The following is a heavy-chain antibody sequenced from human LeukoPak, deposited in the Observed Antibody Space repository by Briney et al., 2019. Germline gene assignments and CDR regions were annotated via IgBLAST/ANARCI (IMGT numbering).Heavy chain of an antibody. CDR2: IKQDGSEK. V-gene: IGHV3-7*01. CDR1: GFTFSSYW. D-gene: IGHD2-21*01. CDR3: ARATASNWFDP. Sequence: GGSLRLSCAASGFTFSSYWLSWVRQAPGKGLKWVANIKQDGSEKYYVDSVKGRFTISRDNAKNSLYLQMNSLRAEDTAVYYCARATASNWFDPWGQGTLVTVSS. J-gene: IGHJ5*02.